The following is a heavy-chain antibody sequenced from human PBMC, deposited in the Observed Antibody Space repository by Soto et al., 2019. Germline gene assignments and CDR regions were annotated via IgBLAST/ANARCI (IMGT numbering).Heavy chain of an antibody. V-gene: IGHV3-23*01. D-gene: IGHD3-16*01. CDR1: GFTFSTYA. CDR2: ITGSGGYT. J-gene: IGHJ4*02. Sequence: EVQLLESGGGLVQPGGSLRLSCAASGFTFSTYAMSWVRQAPGKGLEWVSAITGSGGYTYYADSVKGRFTISRDNSKNTLYLQMNSLTAEDTAVYYCAKETPPDYSTFNDYWGQGTLVTVSS. CDR3: AKETPPDYSTFNDY.